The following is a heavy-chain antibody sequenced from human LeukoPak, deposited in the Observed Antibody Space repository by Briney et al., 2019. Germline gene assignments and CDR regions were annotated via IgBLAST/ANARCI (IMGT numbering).Heavy chain of an antibody. J-gene: IGHJ4*02. V-gene: IGHV3-48*03. Sequence: PGGSLRLSCAASGVTFISYEMNWVRQAPGKGLEWVSYVSGNGDTYYYGDSLRARFTISRDNAKNSLYLQMKSLRVEDTAVYYSVSAYAGLLDYWGQGTLVTVSS. D-gene: IGHD2-2*01. CDR1: GVTFISYE. CDR2: VSGNGDTY. CDR3: VSAYAGLLDY.